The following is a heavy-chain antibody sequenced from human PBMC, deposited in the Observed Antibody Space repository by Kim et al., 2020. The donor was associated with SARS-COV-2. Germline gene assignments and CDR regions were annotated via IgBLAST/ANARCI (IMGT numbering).Heavy chain of an antibody. Sequence: GGSLRLSCAASGFTFSDYYMSWIRQAPGKGLEWVSYISSSASTIYYADSVKGRFTISRDNAKSSLYLQMNSLRAEDTAVYHCARDLGSYSGIYYGLNHWGQGTLVTVSS. J-gene: IGHJ5*02. CDR3: ARDLGSYSGIYYGLNH. V-gene: IGHV3-11*04. D-gene: IGHD1-26*01. CDR1: GFTFSDYY. CDR2: ISSSASTI.